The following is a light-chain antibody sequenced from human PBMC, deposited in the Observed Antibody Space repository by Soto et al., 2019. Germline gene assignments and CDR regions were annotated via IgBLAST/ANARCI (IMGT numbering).Light chain of an antibody. Sequence: EIVLTQSPGTLSLSPGERATLSCRASQSVSSSYLAWYQQKPGQAPRLLIYGASSRATGIPDRFSGSGSGTDFPLTISRLEPEEFADYCCQRYGSSPPGLTFGGGTKVEIK. J-gene: IGKJ4*01. V-gene: IGKV3-20*01. CDR1: QSVSSSY. CDR3: QRYGSSPPGLT. CDR2: GAS.